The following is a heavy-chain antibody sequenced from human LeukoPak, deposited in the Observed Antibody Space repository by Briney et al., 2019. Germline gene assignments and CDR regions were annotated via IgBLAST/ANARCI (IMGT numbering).Heavy chain of an antibody. Sequence: SETLSLTCAVSGGSISSGNWWSWVRQPPGKGLEWIGDVYHSGSTNYNPSLKSRVTISVDKSENQFSLKLFSVTAADTAVYYCARGLGETVFDYWGPGTLVTVSS. CDR1: GGSISSGNW. D-gene: IGHD1-26*01. J-gene: IGHJ4*02. CDR2: VYHSGST. V-gene: IGHV4-4*02. CDR3: ARGLGETVFDY.